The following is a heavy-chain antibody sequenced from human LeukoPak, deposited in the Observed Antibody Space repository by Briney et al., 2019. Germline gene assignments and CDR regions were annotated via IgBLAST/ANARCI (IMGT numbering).Heavy chain of an antibody. CDR1: GYTLTELS. D-gene: IGHD2-15*01. Sequence: EASVKVSCKVSGYTLTELSMHWVRQAPGKGLEWMGGFDPEDGETIYAQKFQGRVTMTEDTSTDTAYMELSSLRSEDTAVYYCATSLGYCSGGSCYYYYYGMGVWGQGTTVTVSS. CDR2: FDPEDGET. CDR3: ATSLGYCSGGSCYYYYYGMGV. V-gene: IGHV1-24*01. J-gene: IGHJ6*02.